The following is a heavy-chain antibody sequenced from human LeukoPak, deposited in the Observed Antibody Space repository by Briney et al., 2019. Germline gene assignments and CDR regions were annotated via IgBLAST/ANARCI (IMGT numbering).Heavy chain of an antibody. CDR2: IYYSRTT. J-gene: IGHJ4*02. CDR3: ARHYYDSSGYFYQDY. V-gene: IGHV4-59*08. CDR1: GGSISSYY. Sequence: PSETLSLTCAVSGGSISSYYWSWIRQPPEKGLEWIGYIYYSRTTNYNPSLKSRVIMSVDTSKNQFSLKLSSVTAADTAVYYCARHYYDSSGYFYQDYWGQGTLVTVSS. D-gene: IGHD3-22*01.